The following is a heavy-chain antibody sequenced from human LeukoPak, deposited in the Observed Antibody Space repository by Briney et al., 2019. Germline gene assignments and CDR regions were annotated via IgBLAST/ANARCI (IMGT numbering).Heavy chain of an antibody. CDR3: AKDMREFEYQLLYADY. Sequence: GGSLRLSCAASGFTFSSYAMSWVRQAPGKGLEWVSAISGSGGSTYYADSVKGRFTISRDNSKNTLYLQMNSLRAEDTAVYYCAKDMREFEYQLLYADYWGQGTLVTVSS. CDR1: GFTFSSYA. V-gene: IGHV3-23*01. D-gene: IGHD2-2*02. J-gene: IGHJ4*02. CDR2: ISGSGGST.